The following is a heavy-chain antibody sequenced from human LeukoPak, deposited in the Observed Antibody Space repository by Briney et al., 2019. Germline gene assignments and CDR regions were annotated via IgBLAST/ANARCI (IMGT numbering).Heavy chain of an antibody. J-gene: IGHJ6*03. CDR1: GVSLRGYY. Sequence: SETLSLTCAVYGVSLRGYYWSWIRQSPEKGLEWIGEIIHEGDSIYNPSLKSRLTLSVDMSQNQFSLKLRSVAAADTAVYYCARGRNYVSDYYFDVWGKGTTVIVSS. V-gene: IGHV4-34*01. D-gene: IGHD1-7*01. CDR3: ARGRNYVSDYYFDV. CDR2: IIHEGDS.